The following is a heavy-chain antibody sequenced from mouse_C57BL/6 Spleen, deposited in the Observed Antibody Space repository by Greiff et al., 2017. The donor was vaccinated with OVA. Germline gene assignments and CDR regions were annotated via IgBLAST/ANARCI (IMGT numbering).Heavy chain of an antibody. Sequence: QVQLQQPGAELVMPGASVKLSCKASGYTFTSYWMHWVKQRPGQGLEWIGEIDPSDSYTNYNQKFKGKSTLTVDKSSSTAYMQLSSLTSEDSAVYYCASRGRKGYAMDYWGQGTSVTVSS. V-gene: IGHV1-69*01. J-gene: IGHJ4*01. CDR1: GYTFTSYW. D-gene: IGHD1-3*01. CDR3: ASRGRKGYAMDY. CDR2: IDPSDSYT.